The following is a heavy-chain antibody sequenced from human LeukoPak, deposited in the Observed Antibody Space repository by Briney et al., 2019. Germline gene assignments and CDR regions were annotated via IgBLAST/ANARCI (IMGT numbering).Heavy chain of an antibody. CDR2: IYHSGST. CDR1: GYSISSGYY. V-gene: IGHV4-38-2*01. CDR3: ARSPYYYGSGSPGYYYYMDV. Sequence: SETLSLTCAVSGYSISSGYYWGWIRQPPGKGLEWIGSIYHSGSTYYNPSLKSRVTISVDTSKNQFSLKLSSVTAADTAVYYCARSPYYYGSGSPGYYYYMDVWGKGTTVTVSS. D-gene: IGHD3-10*01. J-gene: IGHJ6*03.